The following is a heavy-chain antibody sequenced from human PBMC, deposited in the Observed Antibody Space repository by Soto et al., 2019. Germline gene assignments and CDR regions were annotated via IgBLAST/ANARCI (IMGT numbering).Heavy chain of an antibody. CDR2: TFHSGST. CDR1: GGAISSGGYH. D-gene: IGHD3-10*01. V-gene: IGHV4-31*03. Sequence: QVHLQESGPGLVKPSQTLSLTCNVSGGAISSGGYHWSWLRQYPGKGLEWIGQTFHSGSTNCNPSLLSRLTISVDTSRNQFSLHLISVTAADTAVYFCARGGVITRHFDSLVQGTLVTVSS. J-gene: IGHJ4*02. CDR3: ARGGVITRHFDS.